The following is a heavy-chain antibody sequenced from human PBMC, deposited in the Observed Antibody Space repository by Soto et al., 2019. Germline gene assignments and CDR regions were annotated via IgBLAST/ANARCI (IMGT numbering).Heavy chain of an antibody. CDR3: CSSPFFRT. D-gene: IGHD3-10*02. J-gene: IGHJ5*02. Sequence: QVQLQQWGAGLLKPSETLSLTCAVFGGSFSNYYWSWIRQPQGKGLECVGEINHSGNTNYNPSLKNRVTISVDTSKKQISLKVTSVTAADTAVYYCCSSPFFRTWGPGTLVTVSS. CDR1: GGSFSNYY. CDR2: INHSGNT. V-gene: IGHV4-34*02.